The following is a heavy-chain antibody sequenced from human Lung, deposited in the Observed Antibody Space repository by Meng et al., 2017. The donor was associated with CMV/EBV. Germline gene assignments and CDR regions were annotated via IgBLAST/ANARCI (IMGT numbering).Heavy chain of an antibody. J-gene: IGHJ6*02. CDR1: GYTFTDYY. V-gene: IGHV1-2*02. CDR2: INPNSGGT. D-gene: IGHD2/OR15-2a*01. CDR3: ARPIGPSRDYYYGMDV. Sequence: ASXXVSXKASGYTFTDYYMHWVRQAPGQGLEWTGWINPNSGGTNYAQKFQGRVAMTRDTSISTAYMELSRPRSDDTAVYYCARPIGPSRDYYYGMDVWGQGXTVTVSS.